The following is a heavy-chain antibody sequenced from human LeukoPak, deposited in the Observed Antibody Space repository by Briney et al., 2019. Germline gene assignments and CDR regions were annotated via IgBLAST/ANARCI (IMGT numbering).Heavy chain of an antibody. D-gene: IGHD3-3*01. J-gene: IGHJ5*02. Sequence: PSETLSLTCAVYGGSFSGYYWSWIRQPPGKGLEWIGEINHSGSTNYNPSLKSRVTISVDTSKNQFSLKLSSVTAADTAVYYCARGADFWSEGDWFDPWGQGTLVTASS. CDR3: ARGADFWSEGDWFDP. CDR1: GGSFSGYY. CDR2: INHSGST. V-gene: IGHV4-34*01.